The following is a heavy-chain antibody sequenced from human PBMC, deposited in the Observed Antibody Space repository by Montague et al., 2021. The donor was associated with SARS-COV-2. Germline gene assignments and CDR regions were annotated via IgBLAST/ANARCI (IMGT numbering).Heavy chain of an antibody. Sequence: SETLSLTCTVSGDSISNSNYYWGWIRQPPGKGLEWIGSMYYRGATKYNPSLKSRVTITVDTSKNQLSLKLTSVTAADTGVYYCARGQVTVFGVLIMLPAAGPFDIWGQGTMVTVSS. J-gene: IGHJ3*02. V-gene: IGHV4-39*02. CDR3: ARGQVTVFGVLIMLPAAGPFDI. CDR2: MYYRGAT. CDR1: GDSISNSNYY. D-gene: IGHD3-3*01.